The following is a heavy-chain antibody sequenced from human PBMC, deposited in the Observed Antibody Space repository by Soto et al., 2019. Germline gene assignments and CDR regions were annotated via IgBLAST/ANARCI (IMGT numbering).Heavy chain of an antibody. CDR2: IYYSGST. J-gene: IGHJ4*02. CDR3: ARSIIYDSSGAADY. V-gene: IGHV4-61*08. Sequence: QVQLQESGPGLVKPSETLSLTCTVSGDSVSSGGYYSTWIRQAPGKGLEWIGNIYYSGSTYYNPSLKSRVAIRVDTSKPQFSLTLRSVTAADTAVYYCARSIIYDSSGAADYWGQGALVTVSS. CDR1: GDSVSSGGYY. D-gene: IGHD3-22*01.